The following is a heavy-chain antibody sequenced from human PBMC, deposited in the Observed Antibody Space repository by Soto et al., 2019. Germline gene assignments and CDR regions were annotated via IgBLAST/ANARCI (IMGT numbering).Heavy chain of an antibody. CDR3: AHSYYDFWSGSDNWFDP. CDR1: GFSLSTSGVG. D-gene: IGHD3-3*01. J-gene: IGHJ5*02. V-gene: IGHV2-5*01. CDR2: IYWNDDK. Sequence: VSGPTLVNPTQTLTLTCTFSGFSLSTSGVGVGWIRQPPGKALEWLALIYWNDDKRYSPSLKSRLTITKDTSKNQVVLTMTNMDPVDTATYYCAHSYYDFWSGSDNWFDPWGQGTLVTVSS.